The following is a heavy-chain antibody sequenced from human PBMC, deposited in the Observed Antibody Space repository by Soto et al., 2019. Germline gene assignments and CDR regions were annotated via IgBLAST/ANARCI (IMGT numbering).Heavy chain of an antibody. D-gene: IGHD2-2*01. CDR1: GFSFSNYG. Sequence: LRLSCAASGFSFSNYGMNWVRQAPGKGLEWVSSISSSSSYISYADSVKGRFTISRDNAKNSVYLQMNSLRAEDTAVYYCARSDCTSTSCYVVWFDPWGQGTLVTVSS. V-gene: IGHV3-21*01. CDR3: ARSDCTSTSCYVVWFDP. CDR2: ISSSSSYI. J-gene: IGHJ5*02.